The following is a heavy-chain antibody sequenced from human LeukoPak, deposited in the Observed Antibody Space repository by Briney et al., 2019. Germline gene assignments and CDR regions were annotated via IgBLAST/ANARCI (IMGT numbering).Heavy chain of an antibody. V-gene: IGHV3-20*04. J-gene: IGHJ5*02. CDR1: GFTFDDYG. CDR3: ARGWERWFDP. D-gene: IGHD1-26*01. CDR2: INWNGGST. Sequence: PGGSLRLSCAASGFTFDDYGMIWVRQAPRKGLEWVSGINWNGGSTGYADSVKGRFTISRDNAKNSLYLQMNSLRAEDTALYYCARGWERWFDPWGQGTLVTVSS.